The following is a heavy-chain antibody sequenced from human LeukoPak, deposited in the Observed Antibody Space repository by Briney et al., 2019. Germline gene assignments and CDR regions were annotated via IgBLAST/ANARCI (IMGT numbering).Heavy chain of an antibody. CDR2: IYHSGST. V-gene: IGHV4-38-2*01. Sequence: PSETLPLTCAVSGHSISSGSYWGWIRQPPGKGLEWIGSIYHSGSTYYNPSLKSRVTISVDTSTNQFSLKLNSVTAADMAVYYCARHPGPDYWGQGTLVTVSS. J-gene: IGHJ4*02. CDR1: GHSISSGSY. CDR3: ARHPGPDY.